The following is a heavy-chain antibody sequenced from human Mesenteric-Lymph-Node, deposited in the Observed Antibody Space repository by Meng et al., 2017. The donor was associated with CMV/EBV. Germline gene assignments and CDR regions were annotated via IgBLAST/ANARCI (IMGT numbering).Heavy chain of an antibody. D-gene: IGHD6-13*01. CDR3: ARGGVAAGNFRY. J-gene: IGHJ4*02. Sequence: LRLSCTVSGGSISSGGYYWSWIRQHPGKGLEWIGYIYYSGSTQYNPSLKSRVTISVDTSKNQFSLNLSSVTAADTAVYYCARGGVAAGNFRYWGQGTLVTVSS. V-gene: IGHV4-31*03. CDR2: IYYSGST. CDR1: GGSISSGGYY.